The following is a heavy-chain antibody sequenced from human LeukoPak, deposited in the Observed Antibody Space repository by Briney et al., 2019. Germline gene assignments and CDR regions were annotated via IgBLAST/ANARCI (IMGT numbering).Heavy chain of an antibody. J-gene: IGHJ5*02. Sequence: PSQTLSLTCTVSGGSISSGDYYWRWLRQPPGKGLEWIGYIYYSGSTYYNPSLKSRFTISVDTSKNQFSLKLSSVTAADTAVYYCARQEYSGYDSANWFDPWGQGTLVTVSS. CDR1: GGSISSGDYY. CDR2: IYYSGST. CDR3: ARQEYSGYDSANWFDP. D-gene: IGHD5-12*01. V-gene: IGHV4-30-4*01.